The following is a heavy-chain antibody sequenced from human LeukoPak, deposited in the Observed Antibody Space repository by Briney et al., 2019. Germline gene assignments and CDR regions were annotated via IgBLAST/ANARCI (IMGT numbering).Heavy chain of an antibody. CDR1: GGSISSGGYY. Sequence: PSENLSLNCTVSGGSISSGGYYWSCIRQPPGKGLECIGYIYHSGSTYYNPSLKSRVTISVDRSKNQFSLKLSSVTAADTAVYYCARDSGYSLTREFDPWGQGTLVTVSS. CDR2: IYHSGST. J-gene: IGHJ5*02. D-gene: IGHD6-13*01. V-gene: IGHV4-30-2*01. CDR3: ARDSGYSLTREFDP.